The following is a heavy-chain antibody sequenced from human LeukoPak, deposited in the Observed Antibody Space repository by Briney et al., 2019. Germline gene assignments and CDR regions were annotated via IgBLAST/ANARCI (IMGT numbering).Heavy chain of an antibody. Sequence: ASVKVSCKASGGTFSSYAISWVRQAPGQGLEWMGGIIPIFGTANYAQKFQGRVTITADESTSTAYMELSSLRSEDTAVYYCAGGSYSSSSRMSGYYGMDVWGQGTTVTVSS. CDR2: IIPIFGTA. V-gene: IGHV1-69*13. CDR1: GGTFSSYA. J-gene: IGHJ6*02. D-gene: IGHD6-13*01. CDR3: AGGSYSSSSRMSGYYGMDV.